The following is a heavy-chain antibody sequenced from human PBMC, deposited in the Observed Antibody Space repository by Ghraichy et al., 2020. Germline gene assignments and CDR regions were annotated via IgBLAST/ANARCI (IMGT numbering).Heavy chain of an antibody. V-gene: IGHV4-39*01. CDR1: GGSIRSSTYS. D-gene: IGHD1-1*01. CDR3: ARLAVEGMKLGFADGPNWDS. CDR2: IYYGGRT. J-gene: IGHJ4*02. Sequence: SETLSLTCTVSGGSIRSSTYSWGWIRQPPEKGLEWIGSIYYGGRTYYNPSLQSRVTMSVDTSKNQFSLNLSSVTAADTAVYYCARLAVEGMKLGFADGPNWDSWGQGTLGT.